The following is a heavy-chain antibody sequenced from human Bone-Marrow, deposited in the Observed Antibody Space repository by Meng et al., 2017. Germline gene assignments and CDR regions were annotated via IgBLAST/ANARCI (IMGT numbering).Heavy chain of an antibody. CDR3: ARGGIAAAAYSDH. Sequence: QVRLLQAGVELKKPGASVKLSCEASGYSFTSYAIHWVRQAPGESLEWMGWINAGNGQTKYSERFQGRVAIARDTSANTAYMELSSLTSEDTAVYYCARGGIAAAAYSDHWGQGTLVTVSS. CDR2: INAGNGQT. V-gene: IGHV1-3*01. CDR1: GYSFTSYA. J-gene: IGHJ4*02. D-gene: IGHD6-13*01.